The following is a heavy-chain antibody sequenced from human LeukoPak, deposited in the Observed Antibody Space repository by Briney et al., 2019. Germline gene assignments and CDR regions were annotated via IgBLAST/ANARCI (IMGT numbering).Heavy chain of an antibody. Sequence: GGSLILSCAVSRFTFSDAWMAWVRQAPGKGLEHVGRIRSQSDGGTADYAAPVKDRFTISRDDSNNMVYLYMNNLKIEDTAMYYCTTGYGTIDFWGQGTLVDVSS. CDR3: TTGYGTIDF. CDR1: RFTFSDAW. D-gene: IGHD2-8*01. CDR2: IRSQSDGGTA. J-gene: IGHJ4*02. V-gene: IGHV3-15*01.